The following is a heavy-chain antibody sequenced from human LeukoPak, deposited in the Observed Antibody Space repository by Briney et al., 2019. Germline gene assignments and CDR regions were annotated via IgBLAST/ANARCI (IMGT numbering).Heavy chain of an antibody. V-gene: IGHV4-59*01. CDR3: ARGICGGDCFTYYFYRMDV. Sequence: PSETLSLTCTVSGASISGYYWSWIRQPPGKGLEWIGYISYSGSTNYNPSLRSRVTISVDTSTNQFSLKLSSVTAADTAVYYCARGICGGDCFTYYFYRMDVWGKGTTVTVSS. CDR2: ISYSGST. D-gene: IGHD2-21*02. CDR1: GASISGYY. J-gene: IGHJ6*04.